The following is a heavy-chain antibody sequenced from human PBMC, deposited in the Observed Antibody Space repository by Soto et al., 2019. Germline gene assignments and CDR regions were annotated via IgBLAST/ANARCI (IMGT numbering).Heavy chain of an antibody. CDR3: ARGVYCTNGVCYTPKGMDV. CDR2: IWYDGSNK. J-gene: IGHJ6*02. CDR1: GFTFSSYG. V-gene: IGHV3-33*01. D-gene: IGHD2-8*01. Sequence: GGSLRLSCAASGFTFSSYGMHWVRQAPGKGLEWVAVIWYDGSNKYYADSVKGRFTISRDNSKNTLYLQMNSLRAEDTAVYYWARGVYCTNGVCYTPKGMDVWGQGTTVTVSS.